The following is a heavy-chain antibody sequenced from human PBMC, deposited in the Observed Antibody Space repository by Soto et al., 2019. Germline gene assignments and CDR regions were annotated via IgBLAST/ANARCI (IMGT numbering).Heavy chain of an antibody. J-gene: IGHJ6*03. CDR2: IHSTEST. D-gene: IGHD3-16*01. CDR1: GGSISGYY. V-gene: IGHV4-59*01. Sequence: PSETLSLTCTVSGGSISGYYWSWIRQPPGKGLEWIAYIHSTESTNYNPSLKSRVTISIDTSKNQFSLTLTSVTAADTAVYYCARESLYYDYVGGFMDGWAKRTTVTVSS. CDR3: ARESLYYDYVGGFMDG.